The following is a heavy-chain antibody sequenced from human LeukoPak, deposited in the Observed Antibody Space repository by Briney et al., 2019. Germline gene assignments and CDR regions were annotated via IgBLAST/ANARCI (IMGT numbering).Heavy chain of an antibody. D-gene: IGHD6-13*01. CDR1: GFTFSSYW. J-gene: IGHJ4*02. Sequence: GGSLRLSCAASGFTFSSYWMHWVRQAPGKGLEWVAVISYDGSNKYYADSVKGRFTISRDNSKNTLYLQMNSLRAEDTAVYYCARDFEYSSSWPNLFDYWGQGTLVTVSS. CDR3: ARDFEYSSSWPNLFDY. V-gene: IGHV3-30-3*01. CDR2: ISYDGSNK.